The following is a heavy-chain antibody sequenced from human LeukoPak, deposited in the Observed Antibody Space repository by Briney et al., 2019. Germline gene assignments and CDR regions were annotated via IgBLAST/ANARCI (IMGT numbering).Heavy chain of an antibody. CDR1: GFTFSSYG. V-gene: IGHV3-30*18. CDR2: ISYDGSNK. CDR3: AKDRYTHTIEYYFDY. Sequence: GGSLRLSCAASGFTFSSYGMHGVRQAPGKGLEWVAVISYDGSNKYYADSVKGRFTISRDNSKNTLYLQMNSLRAEDTAVYYCAKDRYTHTIEYYFDYWGQGTLVTVSS. J-gene: IGHJ4*02. D-gene: IGHD3-16*02.